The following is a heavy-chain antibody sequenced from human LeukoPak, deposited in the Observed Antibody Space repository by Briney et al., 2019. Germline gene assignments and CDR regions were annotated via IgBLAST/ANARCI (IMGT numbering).Heavy chain of an antibody. V-gene: IGHV4-59*01. D-gene: IGHD6-19*01. CDR2: IYYIGST. Sequence: KPSETLSLTCTVSGGSISSYYWSWIRQPPRKGLEWIGFIYYIGSTNYNPSLKSRVTISVDTSKTQFSLKLSSVTAADTAVYYCASQVAVAGYVTGWFDPWGQGTLVTVSS. J-gene: IGHJ5*02. CDR1: GGSISSYY. CDR3: ASQVAVAGYVTGWFDP.